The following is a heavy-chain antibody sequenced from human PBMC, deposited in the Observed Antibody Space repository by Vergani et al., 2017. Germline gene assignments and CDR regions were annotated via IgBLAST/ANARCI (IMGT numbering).Heavy chain of an antibody. CDR3: ARHRVSGGFFPSSYFYGMDV. Sequence: QVQLQESGPGLVKPSETLTLTCDVSDSSIMTNPYWGWFRQSPGKGLEWIGCIHHSGDTHYNSSLKSRVSISIVSSSKFSLSLTSVTAADTAIYYCARHRVSGGFFPSSYFYGMDVRGHGTTVALSS. J-gene: IGHJ6*02. V-gene: IGHV4-38-2*01. CDR2: IHHSGDT. D-gene: IGHD3-10*01. CDR1: DSSIMTNPY.